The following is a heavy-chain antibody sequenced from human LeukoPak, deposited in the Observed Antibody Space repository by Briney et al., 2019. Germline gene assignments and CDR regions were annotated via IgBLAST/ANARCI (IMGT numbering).Heavy chain of an antibody. Sequence: GGSLRLSCAASGFTFSSYGMHWVRQAPGKGLEWVAVIWYDGSNKYYADSVKGRFTISRDNSKNTLYLQMNSLRAEETAVYYCASAGIAAAGTGLTDYWGQGTLVTVSS. J-gene: IGHJ4*02. CDR3: ASAGIAAAGTGLTDY. V-gene: IGHV3-33*01. CDR2: IWYDGSNK. D-gene: IGHD6-13*01. CDR1: GFTFSSYG.